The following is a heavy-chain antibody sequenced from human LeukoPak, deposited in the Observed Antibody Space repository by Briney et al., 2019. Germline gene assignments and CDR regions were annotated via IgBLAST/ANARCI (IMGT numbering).Heavy chain of an antibody. CDR3: ARATMVRGDASRWFDP. J-gene: IGHJ5*02. V-gene: IGHV4-30-2*01. CDR2: IYHSGST. CDR1: GGSISRGGYS. D-gene: IGHD3-10*01. Sequence: SETLSLTCAVSGGSISRGGYSWSWIRQPPGKGLEWIGYIYHSGSTYYNPSLKSRVTISVDRSKNQFSLKLSSVTAADTAVYYCARATMVRGDASRWFDPWGQGTLVTVSS.